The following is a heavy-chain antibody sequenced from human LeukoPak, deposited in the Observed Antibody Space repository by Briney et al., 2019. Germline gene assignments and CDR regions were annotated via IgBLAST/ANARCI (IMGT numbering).Heavy chain of an antibody. J-gene: IGHJ4*02. CDR1: GGSISSSSYY. V-gene: IGHV4-61*05. CDR2: IYYSGST. Sequence: SETLSLTCTVSGGSISSSSYYWSWIRQPPGKGLEWIGYIYYSGSTNYNPSLKSRVTISVDTSKNQFSLKLSSVTAADTAVYYCARGESRSSGWYEGNYWGQGTLVTVSS. D-gene: IGHD6-19*01. CDR3: ARGESRSSGWYEGNY.